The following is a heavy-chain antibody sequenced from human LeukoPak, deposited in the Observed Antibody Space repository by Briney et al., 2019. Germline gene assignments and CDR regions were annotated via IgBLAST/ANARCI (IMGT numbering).Heavy chain of an antibody. D-gene: IGHD1-26*01. CDR2: INAGNGNT. CDR3: AREEPSGSYFLYYYGMDV. V-gene: IGHV1-3*01. Sequence: GASVKVSCKASGYTFTSYGISWVRQAPGQGLEWMGWINAGNGNTKYSQKFQGRVTITRDTSASTAYMELSSLRSEDTAVYYCAREEPSGSYFLYYYGMDVWGQGTTVTVSS. J-gene: IGHJ6*02. CDR1: GYTFTSYG.